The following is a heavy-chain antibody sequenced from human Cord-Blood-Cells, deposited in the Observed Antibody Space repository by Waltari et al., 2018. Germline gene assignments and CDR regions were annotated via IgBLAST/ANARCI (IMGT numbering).Heavy chain of an antibody. CDR3: AGTGYGSGSYPFDY. CDR2: FDPENSET. Sequence: QVQLVQYGAEVKKPGASVKVSCKVSGYTLTELSMHWVRQAPGKGLEWMGGFDPENSETNYAQKCQGRVTMTEDTSTDTAYMELSSPRSKDTAVYYCAGTGYGSGSYPFDYWGQGTLVTVSS. J-gene: IGHJ4*02. V-gene: IGHV1-24*01. D-gene: IGHD3-10*01. CDR1: GYTLTELS.